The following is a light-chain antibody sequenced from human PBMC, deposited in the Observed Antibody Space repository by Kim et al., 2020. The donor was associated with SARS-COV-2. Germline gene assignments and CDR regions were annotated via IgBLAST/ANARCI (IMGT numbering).Light chain of an antibody. CDR1: SSDVGAYNY. Sequence: QSALTQPASVSGSPGQSITMSCTGTSSDVGAYNYVSWYQQHPGRAPKLVIYDVTNRPSGVSNRFSASKSGNTASLTISGLQAEDEADYFCNSYTTSRTYVFGSGTKLTVL. J-gene: IGLJ1*01. V-gene: IGLV2-14*03. CDR2: DVT. CDR3: NSYTTSRTYV.